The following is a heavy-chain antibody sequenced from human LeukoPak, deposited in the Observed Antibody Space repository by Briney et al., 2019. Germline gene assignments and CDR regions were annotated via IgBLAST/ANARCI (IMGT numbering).Heavy chain of an antibody. Sequence: GGSLRLSCAASGFTFNTYTINWVRQAPGKGLEWVSSTSSSSSYIYYSDSVKGRFTISRDNAKNSLYLQMNSLRAEDTAVYYCAELGITMIGGVWGKGTTVTISS. CDR3: AELGITMIGGV. V-gene: IGHV3-21*01. J-gene: IGHJ6*04. D-gene: IGHD3-10*02. CDR1: GFTFNTYT. CDR2: TSSSSSYI.